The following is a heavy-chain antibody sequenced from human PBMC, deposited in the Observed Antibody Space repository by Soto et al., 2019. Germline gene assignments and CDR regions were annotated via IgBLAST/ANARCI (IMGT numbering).Heavy chain of an antibody. V-gene: IGHV4-39*01. Sequence: QLQLQESGPGLVKPSETLSRTCTVSGGSISSGSSYWAWIRQPPGRGLEWIGSIYYSGSTFYNPSLKSRVTISVDTSKKQFFLKLSSVTAADTAVYYCARTYYDILTGYNPFDSWGQGTLVTVTS. D-gene: IGHD3-9*01. CDR1: GGSISSGSSY. J-gene: IGHJ4*02. CDR3: ARTYYDILTGYNPFDS. CDR2: IYYSGST.